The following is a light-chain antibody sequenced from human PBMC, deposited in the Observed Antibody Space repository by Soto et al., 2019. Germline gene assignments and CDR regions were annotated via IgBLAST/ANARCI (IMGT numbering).Light chain of an antibody. CDR2: KAS. Sequence: DIPLTQSPSTLSASVGDRVTITCRASQSINSWLAWYQQRPGKAPKRLIYKASSLQSGVPSRFSGSGSGTEFTLTISRLQPDDFATYYCQQYDTYPNTFGQGTKLEIK. V-gene: IGKV1-5*03. J-gene: IGKJ2*01. CDR1: QSINSW. CDR3: QQYDTYPNT.